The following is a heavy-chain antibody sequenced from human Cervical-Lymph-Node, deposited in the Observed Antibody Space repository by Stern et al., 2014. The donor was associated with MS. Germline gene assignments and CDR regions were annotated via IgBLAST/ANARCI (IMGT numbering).Heavy chain of an antibody. CDR2: IITIFGPA. CDR3: ARERHWIKVRDWCFDL. D-gene: IGHD3-10*01. Sequence: VHLGESGAEVKKPGSSVKVSCKASGGTFNNYAINWVRQAPGQGLEWMGGIITIFGPANYALKFQGRVTFTADESTSTDYMELSSLRPEDTAVYYCARERHWIKVRDWCFDLWGRGTLVTVSS. CDR1: GGTFNNYA. J-gene: IGHJ2*01. V-gene: IGHV1-69*01.